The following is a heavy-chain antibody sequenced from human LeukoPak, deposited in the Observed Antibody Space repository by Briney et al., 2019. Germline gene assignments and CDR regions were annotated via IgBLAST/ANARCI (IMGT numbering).Heavy chain of an antibody. CDR3: SRESSSSSDC. D-gene: IGHD6-6*01. J-gene: IGHJ4*02. V-gene: IGHV4-38-2*02. Sequence: SETLSLTCGVSGSSISSDYYWSWIRQPPGKGLEWIGSSHHNGRTYYSPSLKSRATISVDTSKNQFSLRLSSVTAADTALYFCSRESSSSSDCCGQGTLVTVSS. CDR2: SHHNGRT. CDR1: GSSISSDYY.